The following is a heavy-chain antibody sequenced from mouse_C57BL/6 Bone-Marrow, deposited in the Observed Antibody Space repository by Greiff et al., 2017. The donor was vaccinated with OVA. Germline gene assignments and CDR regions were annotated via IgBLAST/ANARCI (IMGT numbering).Heavy chain of an antibody. J-gene: IGHJ2*01. CDR3: ASGRGYGSSYHY. CDR1: GYTFTSYG. CDR2: IYPRSGNT. V-gene: IGHV1-81*01. D-gene: IGHD1-1*01. Sequence: VKLVESGAELARPGASVKLSCKASGYTFTSYGISWVKQRTGQGLEWIGEIYPRSGNTYYNEKFKGKATLTADKSSSTAYMELRSLTSEDSAVYFCASGRGYGSSYHYWGQGTTLTVSS.